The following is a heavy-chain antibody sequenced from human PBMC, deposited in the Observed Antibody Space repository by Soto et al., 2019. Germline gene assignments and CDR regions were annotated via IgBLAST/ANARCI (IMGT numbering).Heavy chain of an antibody. V-gene: IGHV3-23*01. CDR2: ISGSGGST. J-gene: IGHJ4*02. D-gene: IGHD1-26*01. Sequence: PGGSLRLSCAASGFTFSSYAMSWVRQAPGKGLEWVSAISGSGGSTYYADSVKGRFTISRDNSKNTPYLQMNSLRAEDTAVYYCAKDRRYSGSYYDYWGQGTLVTVSS. CDR1: GFTFSSYA. CDR3: AKDRRYSGSYYDY.